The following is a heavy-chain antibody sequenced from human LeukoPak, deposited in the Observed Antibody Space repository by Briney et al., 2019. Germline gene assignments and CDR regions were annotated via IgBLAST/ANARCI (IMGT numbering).Heavy chain of an antibody. D-gene: IGHD3-9*01. J-gene: IGHJ4*02. CDR1: GYTFTNFD. CDR3: VRQSKDFDWLLFFNF. CDR2: ISTNNGNT. Sequence: ASVKVSCKASGYTFTNFDISWVRQAPGQGLEWMGWISTNNGNTKYAQNLQGRVTMTTDTSTSTAYMELRSLRSDDTAVYYCVRQSKDFDWLLFFNFWGQGTLVTVSS. V-gene: IGHV1-18*01.